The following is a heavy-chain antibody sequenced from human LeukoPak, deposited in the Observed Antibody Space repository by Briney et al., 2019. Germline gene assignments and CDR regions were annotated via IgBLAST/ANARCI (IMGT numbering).Heavy chain of an antibody. V-gene: IGHV3-30*03. CDR1: GFTFSSYG. J-gene: IGHJ4*02. Sequence: PGGSLRLSCAASGFTFSSYGMHWVRQAPGKGLEWVAVISYDGSNKYYADSVKGRFTISRDNSKNTLYLQMNSLRAEDTAVYYCARQYGTYYDILTGYYPFDYWGQGTLVTVSS. D-gene: IGHD3-9*01. CDR3: ARQYGTYYDILTGYYPFDY. CDR2: ISYDGSNK.